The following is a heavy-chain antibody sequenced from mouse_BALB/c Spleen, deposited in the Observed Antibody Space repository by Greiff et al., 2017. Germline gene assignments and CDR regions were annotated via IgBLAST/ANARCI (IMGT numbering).Heavy chain of an antibody. CDR3: ARWDSSGYVPFAY. Sequence: EVQLQQSGAELVKPGASVKLSCTASGFNIKDTYMHWVKQRPEQGLEWIGRIDPANGNTKYDPKFQGKATITADTSSNTAYLQLSSLTSEDTAVYYCARWDSSGYVPFAYWGQGTLVTVSA. D-gene: IGHD3-2*01. CDR1: GFNIKDTY. CDR2: IDPANGNT. V-gene: IGHV14-3*02. J-gene: IGHJ3*01.